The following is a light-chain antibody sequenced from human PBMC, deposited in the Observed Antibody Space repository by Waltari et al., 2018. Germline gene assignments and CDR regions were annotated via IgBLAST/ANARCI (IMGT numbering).Light chain of an antibody. V-gene: IGKV2-40*01. CDR3: MQALEFPWT. CDR2: EVS. CDR1: QSLLDSEDGNTY. Sequence: DIVLTQTPLSLPVTIGEPASISCWSSQSLLDSEDGNTYLEWYLQKPGQSPQLLIYEVSKRASGVPDRFSGSGSDTDFTLKISRVEAEDVGVYYCMQALEFPWTFGQGTKVEIK. J-gene: IGKJ1*01.